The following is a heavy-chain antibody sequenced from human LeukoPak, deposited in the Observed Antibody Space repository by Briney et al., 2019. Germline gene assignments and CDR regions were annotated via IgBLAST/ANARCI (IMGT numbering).Heavy chain of an antibody. V-gene: IGHV1-18*01. Sequence: ASVKVSCKASGYTFTSYGISWVRQAPGQGLEWMGWISAYNGNTNYAQKFQGRVTMTRDTSTSTVYMELSSLRSEDTAVYYCARGAGSPDYWGQGTLVTVSS. CDR1: GYTFTSYG. D-gene: IGHD6-19*01. CDR3: ARGAGSPDY. CDR2: ISAYNGNT. J-gene: IGHJ4*02.